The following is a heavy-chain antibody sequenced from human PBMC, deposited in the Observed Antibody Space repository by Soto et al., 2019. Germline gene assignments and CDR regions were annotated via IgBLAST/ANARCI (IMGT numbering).Heavy chain of an antibody. CDR3: ARDQPGYSYGYGLGY. J-gene: IGHJ4*02. CDR2: ISSSSSYI. V-gene: IGHV3-21*01. Sequence: EVQLVESGGGLVKPGGSLRLSCAASGFTFSSYSMNWVRQAPGKGLEWVSSISSSSSYIYYADSVKGRFTVSRDNAKNSLYLQMNSRRAEDTAVYYCARDQPGYSYGYGLGYWGQGTLLTVSS. CDR1: GFTFSSYS. D-gene: IGHD5-18*01.